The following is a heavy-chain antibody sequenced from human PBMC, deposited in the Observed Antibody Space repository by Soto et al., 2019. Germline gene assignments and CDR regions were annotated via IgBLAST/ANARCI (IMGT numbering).Heavy chain of an antibody. CDR1: GYSFTSYW. Sequence: GESLKISCKGSGYSFTSYWISWVRQMPGKGLEWMGRIDPSDSYTNYSPSFQGHVTISADKSISTAYLQWSSLKASDTAMYYCARQWGNIVVVTATHYYYYGMDVSGQGTTGTVSS. D-gene: IGHD2-21*02. CDR3: ARQWGNIVVVTATHYYYYGMDV. V-gene: IGHV5-10-1*01. CDR2: IDPSDSYT. J-gene: IGHJ6*02.